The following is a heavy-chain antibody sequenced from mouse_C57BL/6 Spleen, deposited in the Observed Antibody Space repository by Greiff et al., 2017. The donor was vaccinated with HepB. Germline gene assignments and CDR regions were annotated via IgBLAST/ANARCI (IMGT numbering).Heavy chain of an antibody. V-gene: IGHV1-15*01. J-gene: IGHJ3*01. CDR3: TRRGQGGFAY. CDR1: GYTFTDYE. CDR2: IDPETGGT. Sequence: VQLQQSGAELVRPGASVTLSCKASGYTFTDYEMHWVKQTPVHGLEWIGAIDPETGGTAYNQKFKGKAILTADKSSSTAYMEIRSLTSEDSAVYYCTRRGQGGFAYWGQGTLVTVSA. D-gene: IGHD3-2*02.